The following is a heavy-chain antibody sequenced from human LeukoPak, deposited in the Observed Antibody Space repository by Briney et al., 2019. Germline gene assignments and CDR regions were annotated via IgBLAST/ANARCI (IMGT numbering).Heavy chain of an antibody. CDR2: ISSSSSYI. CDR1: GFTFSSYS. J-gene: IGHJ4*02. D-gene: IGHD2-15*01. Sequence: GGSLRLSSAASGFTFSSYSMNWVRQAPGKGLEWVSSISSSSSYIYYADSVKGRFTISRDNAKNSLYLQMNSLRAEDTAVYYCARSLVADIVVVVAATDLGYWGQGTLVTVSS. V-gene: IGHV3-21*01. CDR3: ARSLVADIVVVVAATDLGY.